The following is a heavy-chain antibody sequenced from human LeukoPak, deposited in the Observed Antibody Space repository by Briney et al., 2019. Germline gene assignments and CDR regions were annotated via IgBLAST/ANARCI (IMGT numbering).Heavy chain of an antibody. D-gene: IGHD2-2*01. V-gene: IGHV3-30*18. CDR2: ISYDGSNK. CDR3: AKAALNCSSTSCYVAYYYYGMDV. J-gene: IGHJ6*02. Sequence: GGSLRLSCAAYGFTFSSYGMRWVRQAPGKGLEWVAVISYDGSNKYYADSVKGRFTISRDNSKNTLYLQMNSLRAEDTAVYYCAKAALNCSSTSCYVAYYYYGMDVWGQGTTVTVSS. CDR1: GFTFSSYG.